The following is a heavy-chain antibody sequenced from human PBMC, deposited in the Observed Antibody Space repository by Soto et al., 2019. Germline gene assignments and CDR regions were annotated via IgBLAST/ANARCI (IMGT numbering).Heavy chain of an antibody. J-gene: IGHJ6*02. V-gene: IGHV1-69*06. CDR3: ARALGYCSSTSCSRYYYYGMDV. Sequence: SVKVSCKASVGTFSSYAISWVRQAPGQGLEWMGGIIPIFGTANYAQKFQGRVTITADKSTSTAYMELSSLRSEDTAVYYCARALGYCSSTSCSRYYYYGMDVWGQGTTVTVSS. D-gene: IGHD2-2*01. CDR1: VGTFSSYA. CDR2: IIPIFGTA.